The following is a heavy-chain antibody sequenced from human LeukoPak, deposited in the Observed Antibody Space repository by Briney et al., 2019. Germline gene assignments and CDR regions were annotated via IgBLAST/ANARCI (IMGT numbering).Heavy chain of an antibody. Sequence: RSSETLSLTCTVSGGSISSYYWSWIRQPPGKGLEWIGYIYYSGSTNYNPSLKSRVTISVDTSKNQFSLKLSSVTAADTAVYYCARQASDYDFDYWGQGTLVTVSS. V-gene: IGHV4-59*08. D-gene: IGHD3-16*01. J-gene: IGHJ4*02. CDR3: ARQASDYDFDY. CDR2: IYYSGST. CDR1: GGSISSYY.